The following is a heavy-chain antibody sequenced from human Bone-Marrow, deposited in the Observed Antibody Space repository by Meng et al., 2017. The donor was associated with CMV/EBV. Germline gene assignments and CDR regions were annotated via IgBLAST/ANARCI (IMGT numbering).Heavy chain of an antibody. J-gene: IGHJ4*02. D-gene: IGHD2-2*01. V-gene: IGHV1-69*05. Sequence: SVKVSCKASGGTFSSYAISWVRQAPGQGLEWMGGIIPIFGTANYAQKFQGRVTITTDESTSTAYMELSSLRSEDTAVYYCARYQLLAESQYYFDYWGQGTRVTGSS. CDR2: IIPIFGTA. CDR1: GGTFSSYA. CDR3: ARYQLLAESQYYFDY.